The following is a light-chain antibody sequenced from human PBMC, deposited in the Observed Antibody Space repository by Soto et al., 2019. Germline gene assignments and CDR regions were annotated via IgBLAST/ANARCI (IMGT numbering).Light chain of an antibody. J-gene: IGLJ2*01. CDR3: SSYTRSTTLI. CDR2: EVT. V-gene: IGLV2-14*03. Sequence: QSALPQPASVSGSPGQSITISCTGTSSDVGAYNYVSWYQQHPGKAPKLMIYEVTNRPSGVSNRFSGSKSGNTASLTISGLQAEDEADYYCSSYTRSTTLIFGGGTKLTV. CDR1: SSDVGAYNY.